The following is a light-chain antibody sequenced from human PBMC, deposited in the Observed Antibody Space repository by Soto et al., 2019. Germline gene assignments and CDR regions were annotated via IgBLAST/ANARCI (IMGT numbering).Light chain of an antibody. V-gene: IGKV3-11*01. CDR1: ETIRNL. CDR3: QERSNWPPIT. Sequence: EIVLKQSPATLSLSPGERATLSCRASETIRNLLAWYQQRPGQAPRLLIYDAFSRAPGIPARFSGGGSGTDFTLTISSLEPEDFAVYYCQERSNWPPITFGQGTRLEI. CDR2: DAF. J-gene: IGKJ5*01.